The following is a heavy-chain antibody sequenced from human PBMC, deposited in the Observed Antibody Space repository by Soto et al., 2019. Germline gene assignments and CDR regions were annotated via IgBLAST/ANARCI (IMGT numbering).Heavy chain of an antibody. D-gene: IGHD3-3*01. CDR1: GFTVSNNY. V-gene: IGHV3-66*03. CDR3: AKEGRQDYDFWSGYYLYYYYGMDV. J-gene: IGHJ6*02. Sequence: EVQLVESGGGLIQPGGSLRLSCAASGFTVSNNYMSWVRQAPGKGLEWVSIIYSGGSIYYADSVKGRFTISRDNSKNTLYLQMNSLRAEDTAVYYCAKEGRQDYDFWSGYYLYYYYGMDVWGQGTTVTVSS. CDR2: IYSGGSI.